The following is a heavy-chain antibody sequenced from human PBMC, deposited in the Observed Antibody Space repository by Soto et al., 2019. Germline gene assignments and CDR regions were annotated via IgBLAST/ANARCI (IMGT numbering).Heavy chain of an antibody. CDR1: GFTFSSYS. CDR3: ARDNMTGYDFWSGYLPGYNYYYYGMDV. D-gene: IGHD3-3*01. V-gene: IGHV3-21*01. Sequence: PGGSLRLSCAASGFTFSSYSMNWVRQAPGKGLEWVSSISSSSSYIYYADSVKGRFTISRDNAKNSLYLQMNSLRAEDTAVYYCARDNMTGYDFWSGYLPGYNYYYYGMDVWGQGTTVTVSS. CDR2: ISSSSSYI. J-gene: IGHJ6*02.